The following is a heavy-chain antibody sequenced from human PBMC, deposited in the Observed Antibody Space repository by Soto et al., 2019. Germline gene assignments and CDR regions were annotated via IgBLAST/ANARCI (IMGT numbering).Heavy chain of an antibody. CDR1: GGSISSSSYY. Sequence: SETLSLTCTVPGGSISSSSYYWGWIRQPPGKGLEWIGSIYYSGSTYYNPSLKSRVTISVDTSKNQFSLKLSSVTAADTAVYYCARHKSEYSSSLDFDYWGQGTLVTVSS. CDR2: IYYSGST. CDR3: ARHKSEYSSSLDFDY. J-gene: IGHJ4*02. V-gene: IGHV4-39*01. D-gene: IGHD6-6*01.